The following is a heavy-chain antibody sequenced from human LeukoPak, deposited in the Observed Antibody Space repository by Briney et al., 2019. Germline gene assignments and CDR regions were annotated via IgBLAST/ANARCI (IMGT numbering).Heavy chain of an antibody. CDR1: GYSISNGYY. CDR3: ARRIRYCSGGSCYSWLLKGLNYFDY. V-gene: IGHV4-38-2*02. Sequence: SETLSLTCTVSGYSISNGYYWGWIRRPPGKGLEWIGTTYHSGSTNYNPSLKSRVTISVDTSKNQFSLKLSSVTAADTAVYYCARRIRYCSGGSCYSWLLKGLNYFDYWGQGTLVTVSS. J-gene: IGHJ4*02. D-gene: IGHD2-15*01. CDR2: TYHSGST.